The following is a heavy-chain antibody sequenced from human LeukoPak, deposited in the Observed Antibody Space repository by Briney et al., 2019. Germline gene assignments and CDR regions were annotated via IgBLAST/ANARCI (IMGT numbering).Heavy chain of an antibody. D-gene: IGHD4-23*01. V-gene: IGHV3-23*01. CDR2: ISGSGGST. CDR1: GFTFSSYA. J-gene: IGHJ2*01. Sequence: PGGSLRLSCAASGFTFSSYAMSWVRQAPGKGLEWVSAISGSGGSTYYEDSVKGRFTISRDSSKNTLYLQMSSLRDEDTAVYYCAKNNDYGGSYWYFDLWGRGTLVTVSS. CDR3: AKNNDYGGSYWYFDL.